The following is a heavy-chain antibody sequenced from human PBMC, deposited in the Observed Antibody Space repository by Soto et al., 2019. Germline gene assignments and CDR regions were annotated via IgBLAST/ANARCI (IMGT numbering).Heavy chain of an antibody. D-gene: IGHD3-22*01. Sequence: GASVKVSCKASGYTFTGYYMHWVRQAPGQGLEWMGWINPNSGGTNYAQKFQGWVTMTRDTSISTAYMELSRLRSDDTAVYYCARSTNMIVVVIGAFDIWGQGTTVTVSS. CDR2: INPNSGGT. CDR1: GYTFTGYY. V-gene: IGHV1-2*04. CDR3: ARSTNMIVVVIGAFDI. J-gene: IGHJ3*02.